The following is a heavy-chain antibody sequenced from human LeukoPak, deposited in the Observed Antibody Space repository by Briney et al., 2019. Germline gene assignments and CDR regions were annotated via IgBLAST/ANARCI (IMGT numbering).Heavy chain of an antibody. Sequence: ASVKVSCKASGYTFTGYYMHWVRQAPGQGLEWMGWINPNSGGTNYAQKFQGGVTMTRDTSISTAYMELSRLRSDDTAVYYCARVNDYGDYVDYWGQGTLVTVSS. V-gene: IGHV1-2*02. CDR1: GYTFTGYY. J-gene: IGHJ4*02. CDR3: ARVNDYGDYVDY. D-gene: IGHD4-17*01. CDR2: INPNSGGT.